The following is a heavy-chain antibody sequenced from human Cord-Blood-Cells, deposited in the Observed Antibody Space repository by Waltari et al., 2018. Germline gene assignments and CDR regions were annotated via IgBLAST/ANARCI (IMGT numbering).Heavy chain of an antibody. CDR2: IIPIFGTE. V-gene: IGHV1-69*01. Sequence: QVQLVQSVAQGKQPGSSVTAYCKASGGTFSCSATSLVRPAPGQGLEWMVGIIPIFGTENYAQKFQGRVTITADESTSTAYMELSSLRSEDTAVYYCARAELRFLEWFAFDIWGQGTMVTVSS. J-gene: IGHJ3*02. D-gene: IGHD3-3*01. CDR3: ARAELRFLEWFAFDI. CDR1: GGTFSCSA.